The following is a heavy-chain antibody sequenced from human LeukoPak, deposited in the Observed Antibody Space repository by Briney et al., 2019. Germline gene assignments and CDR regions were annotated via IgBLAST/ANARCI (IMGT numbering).Heavy chain of an antibody. V-gene: IGHV3-43*01. CDR3: AKGKIYSSSWYGDYYYYYMDV. CDR1: GFTFDDYT. Sequence: GGSLRLSCAASGFTFDDYTMHWVRQAPGKGLEWVSLISWDGGSTYYADSVKGRFTISRDNSKNSLYLQMNSLRTEDTALYYCAKGKIYSSSWYGDYYYYYMDVWGKGTTVTVSS. J-gene: IGHJ6*03. D-gene: IGHD6-13*01. CDR2: ISWDGGST.